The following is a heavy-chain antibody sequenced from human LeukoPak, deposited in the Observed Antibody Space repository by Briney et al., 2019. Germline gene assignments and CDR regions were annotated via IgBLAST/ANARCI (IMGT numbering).Heavy chain of an antibody. V-gene: IGHV4-59*01. J-gene: IGHJ4*02. D-gene: IGHD6-19*01. CDR1: GGSISSYY. CDR2: IYYSGST. Sequence: KPSETLSLTCTVSGGSISSYYWSWIRQPPGKGLEWIGYIYYSGSTNYNPSLKSRVTISVDTSKNQFSLKLSSVTAADTAVYYCARQGDSGWCYFDYWGQGTLVTVSS. CDR3: ARQGDSGWCYFDY.